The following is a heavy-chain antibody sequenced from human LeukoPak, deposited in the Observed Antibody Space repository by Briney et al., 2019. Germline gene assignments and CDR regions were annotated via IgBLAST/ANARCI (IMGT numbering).Heavy chain of an antibody. CDR1: GFSLSTYW. V-gene: IGHV3-7*01. CDR2: INPGGTET. CDR3: GRFGYVAGVNL. D-gene: IGHD4-23*01. Sequence: GGSLRLSCAASGFSLSTYWVAWVRQAPGTGLEWVANINPGGTETYYVEPVKGRFTISRDNAKNLVYLQMNSLRAEDSAVYHCGRFGYVAGVNLWGQGTLVTVSS. J-gene: IGHJ4*02.